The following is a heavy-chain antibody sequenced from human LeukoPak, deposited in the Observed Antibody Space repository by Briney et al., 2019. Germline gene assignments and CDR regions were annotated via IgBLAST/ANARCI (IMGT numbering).Heavy chain of an antibody. CDR2: INHSGST. D-gene: IGHD3-22*01. CDR1: DGSFSDYY. CDR3: ARYGLNYYDTKVGAGGHNY. V-gene: IGHV4-34*01. Sequence: SETLSLTCAVYDGSFSDYYCTWIRQSPGKGLEWIGEINHSGSTNYNPSLKSRVTISVDTSKNQFSLKLSSVTAADTAVYYCARYGLNYYDTKVGAGGHNYWGQGTLVTVSS. J-gene: IGHJ4*02.